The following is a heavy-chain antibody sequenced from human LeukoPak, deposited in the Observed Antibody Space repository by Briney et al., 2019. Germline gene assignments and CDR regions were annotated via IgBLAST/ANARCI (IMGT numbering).Heavy chain of an antibody. CDR3: ARDRYCSSTSCYRARFDP. D-gene: IGHD2-2*01. CDR2: ISAYNGNT. J-gene: IGHJ5*02. V-gene: IGHV1-18*04. CDR1: GYTFTSYA. Sequence: ASVKVSCKASGYTFTSYAISWVRQAPGQGLEWMGWISAYNGNTNYAQKLQGRVTMTTDTSTSTAYMELRSLRSDDTAVYYCARDRYCSSTSCYRARFDPWGQGTLVTVSS.